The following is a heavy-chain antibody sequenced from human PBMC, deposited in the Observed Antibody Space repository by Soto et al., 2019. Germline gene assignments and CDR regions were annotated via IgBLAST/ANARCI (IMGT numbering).Heavy chain of an antibody. CDR2: ISSSSSYT. J-gene: IGHJ4*02. CDR1: GFTFSDYY. V-gene: IGHV3-11*05. Sequence: QVQLVESGGGLVKPGGSLRLSCAASGFTFSDYYMSWIRQAPGKGLEWVSYISSSSSYTNYADSVKGRFTISRDNAKNSLYLQMNSLRAEDTAVDYCASYYYDSSGYSEWGQGTMVTVSS. CDR3: ASYYYDSSGYSE. D-gene: IGHD3-22*01.